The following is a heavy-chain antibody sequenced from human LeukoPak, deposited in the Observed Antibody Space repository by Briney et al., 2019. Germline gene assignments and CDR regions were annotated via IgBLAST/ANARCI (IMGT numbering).Heavy chain of an antibody. V-gene: IGHV3-7*03. CDR1: GFTFSSYG. CDR2: IKQDGGEK. D-gene: IGHD2-2*01. CDR3: ARDGQPLDY. J-gene: IGHJ4*02. Sequence: GGSLRPSCAASGFTFSSYGMHWVRQAPGKGLEWVANIKQDGGEKYYVDSVKGRFTISRDNAKNSLYLQMNSLRVEDTAVYYCARDGQPLDYWGQGTLVTVSS.